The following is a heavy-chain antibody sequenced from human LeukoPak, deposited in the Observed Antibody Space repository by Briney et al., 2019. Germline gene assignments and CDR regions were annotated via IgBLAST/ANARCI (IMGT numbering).Heavy chain of an antibody. CDR2: TYYRSKWYY. CDR1: GDSVSSNSAA. Sequence: SRTLSLTFAISGDSVSSNSAAWNGIRQSPSRGLEWLGRTYYRSKWYYDYAVAVKSRISINPDTSKNQFSLQLSSVTPEDTAVYYCARDPVGGSTIFDYWGQGTLVTVSS. J-gene: IGHJ4*02. D-gene: IGHD1-26*01. CDR3: ARDPVGGSTIFDY. V-gene: IGHV6-1*01.